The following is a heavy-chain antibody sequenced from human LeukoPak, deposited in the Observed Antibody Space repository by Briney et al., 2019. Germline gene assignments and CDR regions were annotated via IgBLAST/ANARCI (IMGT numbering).Heavy chain of an antibody. Sequence: SETLCLTCTVSGGSIRNHYWSWIRQPAGKGLEWIWRIYSSGSANYRPSLKNRVPMSIATSNNHFTLNLTSVTAADTALYFCARDVRYASAWSTPESWGKETLVTVSS. J-gene: IGHJ5*02. V-gene: IGHV4-4*07. CDR1: GGSIRNHY. CDR3: ARDVRYASAWSTPES. D-gene: IGHD6-19*01. CDR2: IYSSGSA.